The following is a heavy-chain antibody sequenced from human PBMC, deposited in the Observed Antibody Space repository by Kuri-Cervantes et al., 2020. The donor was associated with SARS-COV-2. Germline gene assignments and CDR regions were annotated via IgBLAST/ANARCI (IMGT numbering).Heavy chain of an antibody. CDR3: ARAARFLEWLPQYYFDY. D-gene: IGHD3-3*01. CDR2: MNPNNGNT. J-gene: IGHJ4*02. CDR1: GYTFTSYD. Sequence: ASVKVSCKASGYTFTSYDINWVRQATGQGLEWMGWMNPNNGNTGYAQKFQGRVTMTRDTSISTAYMELSRLRSDDTAVYYCARAARFLEWLPQYYFDYWGQGTLVTVSS. V-gene: IGHV1-8*01.